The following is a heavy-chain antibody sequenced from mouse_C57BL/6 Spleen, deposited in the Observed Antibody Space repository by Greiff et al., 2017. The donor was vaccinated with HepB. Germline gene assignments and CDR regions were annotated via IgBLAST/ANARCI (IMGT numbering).Heavy chain of an antibody. Sequence: EVKLVESEGGLVQPGSSMKLSCTASGFTFSDYYMAWVRQVPEKGLEWVANINYDGSSTYYLDSLKSRFIISRDNAKNILYLQMSSLKSEDTATYYCAREDYSNYDWYFDVWGTGTTVTVSS. V-gene: IGHV5-16*01. CDR2: INYDGSST. D-gene: IGHD2-5*01. CDR3: AREDYSNYDWYFDV. J-gene: IGHJ1*03. CDR1: GFTFSDYY.